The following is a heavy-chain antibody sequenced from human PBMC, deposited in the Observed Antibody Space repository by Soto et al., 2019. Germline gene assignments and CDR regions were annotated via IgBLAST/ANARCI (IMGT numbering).Heavy chain of an antibody. CDR1: GGSISSGGYS. CDR2: IYHSGST. CDR3: ARVTDYESMSYGY. J-gene: IGHJ4*02. Sequence: QLQLQESGSGLVKPSQTLSLTCAVSGGSISSGGYSWSWIRQPPGKGLEWIGYIYHSGSTYYNPSLKSRVTISVDRSKNQFSLKLSSVTAADTAVYYCARVTDYESMSYGYWGQGTLVTVSS. D-gene: IGHD4-17*01. V-gene: IGHV4-30-2*01.